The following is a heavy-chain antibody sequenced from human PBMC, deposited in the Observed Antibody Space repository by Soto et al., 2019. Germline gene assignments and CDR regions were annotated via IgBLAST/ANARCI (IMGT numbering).Heavy chain of an antibody. V-gene: IGHV1-18*01. CDR1: GYTFTSYG. Sequence: QVQLVQSGAEVKKPGASVKVSCKASGYTFTSYGISWVRQAPGQGLEWMGWISAYNGNTNYAQKLQGRVTMTTDTSTSTAYMELRSLRSDDTAVYYCPRELGYCTHGVCSAYDYWGHGTLVTVSS. J-gene: IGHJ4*01. CDR2: ISAYNGNT. CDR3: PRELGYCTHGVCSAYDY. D-gene: IGHD2-8*01.